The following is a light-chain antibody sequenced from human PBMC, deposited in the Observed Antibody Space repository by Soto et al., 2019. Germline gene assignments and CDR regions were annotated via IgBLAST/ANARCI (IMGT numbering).Light chain of an antibody. CDR3: SSYTSSSLLV. Sequence: QSVLTQPPSVSAAPGQRVTISCSGTSTNIGDNYVSWYQQHPGKAPKLMIYEVSNRPSGVSNRFSGSKSGNTASLTISGLQAEDEADYYCSSYTSSSLLVFGGGTKLTVL. CDR1: STNIGDNY. V-gene: IGLV2-14*01. J-gene: IGLJ2*01. CDR2: EVS.